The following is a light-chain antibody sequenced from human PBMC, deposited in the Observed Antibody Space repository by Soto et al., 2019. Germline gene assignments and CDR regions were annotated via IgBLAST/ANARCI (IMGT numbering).Light chain of an antibody. Sequence: DIQLTQSPSFLSASVGDRVTITCRASQGISSYLAWYQQIPGKAPNLLIYAASTLQSGVPSRFSGSGSGTEFTLTISSLQPEDFATYYCHQLNSYPHTFGQGTRLEMK. CDR3: HQLNSYPHT. CDR2: AAS. V-gene: IGKV1-9*01. CDR1: QGISSY. J-gene: IGKJ5*01.